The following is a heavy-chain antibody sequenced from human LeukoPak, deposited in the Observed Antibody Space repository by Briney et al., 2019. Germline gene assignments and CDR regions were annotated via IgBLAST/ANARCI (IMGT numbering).Heavy chain of an antibody. Sequence: SETLSLTCTVSGGSISSGDYYWSWIRQPPGKGLEWIGYIYCSGSTYYNPSLKSRVTISVDTSKNQFSLKLSSVTAADTAVYYCARGALYYYDSSGYPTQGHFDYWGQGTLVTVSS. V-gene: IGHV4-30-4*08. CDR1: GGSISSGDYY. CDR2: IYCSGST. D-gene: IGHD3-22*01. CDR3: ARGALYYYDSSGYPTQGHFDY. J-gene: IGHJ4*02.